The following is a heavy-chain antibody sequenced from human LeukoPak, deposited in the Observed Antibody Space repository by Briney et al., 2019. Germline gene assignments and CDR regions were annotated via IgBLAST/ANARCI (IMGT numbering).Heavy chain of an antibody. J-gene: IGHJ4*02. D-gene: IGHD2-8*01. Sequence: GRSLRLSCAASGFTFSSYGMHWVRQAPGKGLEWVAVISYDGSNKYYADSVKGRFTISRDNSKNTLYLQMNSLRAEDTAVYYCAKAAIVLMVYAPGFDYWGQGTLGTVSS. CDR1: GFTFSSYG. CDR2: ISYDGSNK. V-gene: IGHV3-30*18. CDR3: AKAAIVLMVYAPGFDY.